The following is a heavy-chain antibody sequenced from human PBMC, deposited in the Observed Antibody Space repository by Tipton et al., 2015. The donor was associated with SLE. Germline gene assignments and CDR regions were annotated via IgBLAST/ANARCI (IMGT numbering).Heavy chain of an antibody. J-gene: IGHJ4*02. CDR2: IKRKTDGETR. Sequence: SLRLSCAASGFTFSDTWMNWVRQAPGQGLEWVGRIKRKTDGETRDYAAPARGRFTISRDDSKKTVYLQMDSLKTEDTAVYYCTSDTPLSSAQAFDYWGQGTLVTVSS. D-gene: IGHD6-25*01. CDR3: TSDTPLSSAQAFDY. V-gene: IGHV3-15*01. CDR1: GFTFSDTW.